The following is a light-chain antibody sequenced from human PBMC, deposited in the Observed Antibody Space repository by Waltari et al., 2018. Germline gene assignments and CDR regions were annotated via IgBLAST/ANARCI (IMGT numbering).Light chain of an antibody. V-gene: IGKV4-1*01. J-gene: IGKJ2*01. Sequence: DIVMTQSPDSLAVSLGERATINFQSSQNVLYDFNNKNFLSWYQQKPGQPPRLPIYWASTREAGVPDRFSGSGSGADFSLTISSLQTDDAAVYYCQQYHSTPYTFGPGTKLEI. CDR1: QNVLYDFNNKNF. CDR3: QQYHSTPYT. CDR2: WAS.